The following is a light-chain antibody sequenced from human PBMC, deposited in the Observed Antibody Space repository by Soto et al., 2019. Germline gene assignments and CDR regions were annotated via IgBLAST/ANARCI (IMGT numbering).Light chain of an antibody. Sequence: DIVMTQSPDSLAVSLGERATIYCKSSQSVLYSSNNENYLAWYQQKPGQPPKLLIYWASTRESGVPDRFSGSGSGTDFTLTISSLQDEDVAVYYCQQYYSTPPYTFGQGTKLEIK. J-gene: IGKJ2*01. CDR1: QSVLYSSNNENY. CDR3: QQYYSTPPYT. CDR2: WAS. V-gene: IGKV4-1*01.